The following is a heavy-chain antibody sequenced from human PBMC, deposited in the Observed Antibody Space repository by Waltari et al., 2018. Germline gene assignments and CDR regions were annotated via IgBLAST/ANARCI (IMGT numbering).Heavy chain of an antibody. CDR2: IIPIFGTA. J-gene: IGHJ4*02. CDR3: AFGEPRGYYFDY. D-gene: IGHD3-10*01. Sequence: QVQLVQSGAEVKKPGSSVKVSCKASGAPFRTTAISWVRQAPGQGLEWMGGIIPIFGTANYAQKFQGRVTITADESTSTAYMELSSLRSEDTAVYYGAFGEPRGYYFDYWGQGTLVTVSS. V-gene: IGHV1-69*01. CDR1: GAPFRTTA.